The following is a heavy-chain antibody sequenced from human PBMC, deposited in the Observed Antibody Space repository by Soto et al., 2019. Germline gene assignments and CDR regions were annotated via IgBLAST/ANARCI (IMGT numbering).Heavy chain of an antibody. D-gene: IGHD3-16*01. CDR2: IYYSGST. CDR3: ARAALDDYVWESSYYFDY. V-gene: IGHV4-61*08. CDR1: GGSISSGDYH. J-gene: IGHJ4*02. Sequence: PSETLSLTCSVSGGSISSGDYHWSWIRQPPGKGLEWIGYIYYSGSTNYNPSLKSRVTISVDTSKNQFSLKLSSVTAADTAVYYCARAALDDYVWESSYYFDYWGQGTLVTVSS.